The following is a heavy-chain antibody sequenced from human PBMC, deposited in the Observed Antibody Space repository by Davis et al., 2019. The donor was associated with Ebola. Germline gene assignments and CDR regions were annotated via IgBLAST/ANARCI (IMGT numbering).Heavy chain of an antibody. CDR2: VRSHGSDD. CDR3: ARDSDDYSFDY. J-gene: IGHJ4*02. D-gene: IGHD4-11*01. V-gene: IGHV3-30*02. Sequence: PGGSLRLSCAASGFTFNIFDMHWVRQAPGRWLEWVAFVRSHGSDDHYADSVKGRFTISRDNSKNTLYLQMNSLRPEDTAVYYCARDSDDYSFDYWGQGTLVTVSS. CDR1: GFTFNIFD.